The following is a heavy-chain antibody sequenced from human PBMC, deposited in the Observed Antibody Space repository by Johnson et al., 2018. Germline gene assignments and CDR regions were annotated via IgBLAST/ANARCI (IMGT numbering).Heavy chain of an antibody. V-gene: IGHV3-49*05. CDR3: TRDGIVDTAMVEDDYYYYGMDV. J-gene: IGHJ6*02. D-gene: IGHD5-18*01. CDR1: GFTFGDYA. CDR2: IRSKAYGGTT. Sequence: EVQLVESGGGLVKPGRSLRLSCTASGFTFGDYAMSWFRQAPGKGLEWVGFIRSKAYGGTTEYAASVKGRFTISRDDSKSIAYLQMNSLKTEDTAVYYCTRDGIVDTAMVEDDYYYYGMDVWGQGTTVTVSS.